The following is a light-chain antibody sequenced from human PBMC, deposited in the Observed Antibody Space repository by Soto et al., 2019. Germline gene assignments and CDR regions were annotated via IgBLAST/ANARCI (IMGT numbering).Light chain of an antibody. J-gene: IGLJ3*02. CDR2: LDSAGRH. V-gene: IGLV4-69*01. CDR3: QTWGTGFRV. Sequence: QLVLTQSPSASASLGASVKLTCTLSSGHSTYAIAWHQQQPEKGPRFLMNLDSAGRHSKGDEIPDRFSGSSSGAERYLTISGLQSEDEADYYCQTWGTGFRVFGGGTKLTVL. CDR1: SGHSTYA.